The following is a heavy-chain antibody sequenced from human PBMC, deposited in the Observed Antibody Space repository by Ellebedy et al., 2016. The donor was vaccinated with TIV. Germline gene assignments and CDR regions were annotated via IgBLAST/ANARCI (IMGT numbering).Heavy chain of an antibody. Sequence: GGSLRLSCAASGFTFTSYAIHWVRQAPGKGLEWVAVVSYDGINKYYADSVKGRFTISRDNTKNTLSLQMNSLRAEDTALYYCARRATLSYYGIDVWGQGTTVTVSS. CDR2: VSYDGINK. CDR1: GFTFTSYA. CDR3: ARRATLSYYGIDV. V-gene: IGHV3-30-3*01. D-gene: IGHD5-24*01. J-gene: IGHJ6*02.